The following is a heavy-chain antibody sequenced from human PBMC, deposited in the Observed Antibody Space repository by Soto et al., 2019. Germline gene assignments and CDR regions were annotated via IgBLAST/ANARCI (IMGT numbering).Heavy chain of an antibody. V-gene: IGHV3-33*01. Sequence: GGPLRLSCAASGFTFGSYGVHWVRQDPGKGLEWVAVIWYDGSNKYYADSVKGRFTISRDNSKNTLYLQMNSLRAEDTAVYYCAREDNYCSSTSCYDYYYYMDVWGKGTTVTVSS. CDR2: IWYDGSNK. J-gene: IGHJ6*03. CDR3: AREDNYCSSTSCYDYYYYMDV. D-gene: IGHD2-2*01. CDR1: GFTFGSYG.